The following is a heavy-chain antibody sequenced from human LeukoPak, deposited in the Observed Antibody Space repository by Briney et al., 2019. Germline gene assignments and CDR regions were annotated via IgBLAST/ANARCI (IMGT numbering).Heavy chain of an antibody. CDR2: TFPVLGTA. V-gene: IGHV1-69*05. D-gene: IGHD3-10*02. J-gene: IGHJ6*03. Sequence: ASVKVPCKASGGTFKNYCISWVRQAPGQGLEWMGGTFPVLGTANYAQKFQGRVTITTDESTSTCYMELSSLRYEDTAIYYCASVPPPYYYYMDVWGKGTTVIVS. CDR3: ASVPPPYYYYMDV. CDR1: GGTFKNYC.